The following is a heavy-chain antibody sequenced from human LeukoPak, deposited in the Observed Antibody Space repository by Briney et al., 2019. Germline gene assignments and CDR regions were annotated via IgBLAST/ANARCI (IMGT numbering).Heavy chain of an antibody. Sequence: SETLSLTCTVSGYSISSGYYWGWIWQPPGKGLEWIGYIYYSGSTNYNPSLKSRVTISVDTSKNQFSLKLSSVTAADTAVYYCARDGGPPYYYYYMDVWGKGTTVTISS. J-gene: IGHJ6*03. CDR2: IYYSGST. D-gene: IGHD4-23*01. CDR3: ARDGGPPYYYYYMDV. CDR1: GYSISSGYY. V-gene: IGHV4-61*01.